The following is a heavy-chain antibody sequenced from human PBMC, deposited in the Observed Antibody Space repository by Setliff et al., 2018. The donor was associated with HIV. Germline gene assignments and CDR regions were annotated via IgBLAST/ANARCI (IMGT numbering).Heavy chain of an antibody. V-gene: IGHV3-7*01. J-gene: IGHJ4*02. CDR2: IKQDGSEK. CDR3: ARGIVHLPYYFDY. D-gene: IGHD3-16*02. CDR1: GFTFSSYW. Sequence: GGSLRLSCAASGFTFSSYWMSWVRQAPGKGLEWVANIKQDGSEKYYVDSVKGRFTISRDNAKNTLYLRMNSLRAEDTAVYYCARGIVHLPYYFDYWGQGTLVTVSS.